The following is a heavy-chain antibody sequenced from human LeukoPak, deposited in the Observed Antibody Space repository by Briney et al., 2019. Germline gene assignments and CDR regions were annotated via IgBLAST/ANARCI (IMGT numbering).Heavy chain of an antibody. Sequence: GGSLRLSCAASGFTFSSYAMSWVRQAPGKGLEWVANMNQDGSEKDYVDSVKGRFTISRDNARNSLYLQMSSLRAEDTAVYYCATYTHWVAGDVWGQGTTVTVSS. CDR1: GFTFSSYA. J-gene: IGHJ6*02. V-gene: IGHV3-7*01. CDR3: ATYTHWVAGDV. CDR2: MNQDGSEK. D-gene: IGHD3-16*01.